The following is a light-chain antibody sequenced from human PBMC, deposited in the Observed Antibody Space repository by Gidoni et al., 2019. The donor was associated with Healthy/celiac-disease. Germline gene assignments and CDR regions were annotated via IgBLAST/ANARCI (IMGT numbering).Light chain of an antibody. V-gene: IGKV4-1*01. CDR1: QSVLYSSNNKNY. CDR3: QQYYSTPPWT. CDR2: WAS. Sequence: DIVMTHAPASLAVSLGERATINFKSSQSVLYSSNNKNYLAWYQQKPGQPPKLLIYWASTRESGVPDRFSGSGSGTDFTLTISSLQAEDVAVYYCQQYYSTPPWTFXQXTKVEIK. J-gene: IGKJ1*01.